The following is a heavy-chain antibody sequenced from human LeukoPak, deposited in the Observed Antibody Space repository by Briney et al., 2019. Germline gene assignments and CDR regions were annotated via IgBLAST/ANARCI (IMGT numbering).Heavy chain of an antibody. CDR2: ISGSGDTT. V-gene: IGHV3-23*01. CDR1: GFTFSSYA. CDR3: AKDTTAWWYHRAYMDV. D-gene: IGHD2-15*01. Sequence: GGSLRLSCAASGFTFSSYAMSWVRQAPGGGLEWVSAISGSGDTTYHADSVKGRFTISRDNSEDRLSLQMDSLRAEDTAVYFCAKDTTAWWYHRAYMDVWGKGTTVTVSS. J-gene: IGHJ6*03.